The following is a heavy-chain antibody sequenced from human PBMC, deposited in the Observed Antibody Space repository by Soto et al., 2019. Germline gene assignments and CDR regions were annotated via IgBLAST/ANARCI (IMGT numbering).Heavy chain of an antibody. CDR1: GYTFTSYG. CDR3: GRAGYSSRCFSDYHHYGMDV. Sequence: QDQLVQSGTEVKKPGASVKVSCKASGYTFTSYGITWVRQAPGQGLEWMGWISTDNGHTNYAQKFQGRVTLTTDTPTKVAYRDRGALRSDDPAVYYCGRAGYSSRCFSDYHHYGMDVWAKGPTVPVSS. V-gene: IGHV1-18*04. CDR2: ISTDNGHT. D-gene: IGHD6-13*01. J-gene: IGHJ6*04.